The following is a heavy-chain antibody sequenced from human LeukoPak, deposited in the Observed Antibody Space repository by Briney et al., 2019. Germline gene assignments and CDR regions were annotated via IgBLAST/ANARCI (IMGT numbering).Heavy chain of an antibody. CDR3: ARPSFEAAEAPLFDY. V-gene: IGHV4-31*03. Sequence: SETLSLTCTVSGGSISSGGYYWSWIRQHPGKGLEWIGYIYYSGSTYYNPSLKSRVTISVDTSKNQFSLKLSSVTAADTAVYYCARPSFEAAEAPLFDYWGQGTLVTVSS. D-gene: IGHD2-2*01. CDR1: GGSISSGGYY. CDR2: IYYSGST. J-gene: IGHJ4*02.